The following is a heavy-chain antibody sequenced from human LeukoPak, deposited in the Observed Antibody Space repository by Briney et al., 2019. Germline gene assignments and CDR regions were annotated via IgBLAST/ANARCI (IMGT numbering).Heavy chain of an antibody. CDR3: ARATTMIRDAFDI. CDR1: GYSISSGYY. Sequence: PSETLSLTCTVSGYSISSGYYWGWIRQPPGKGLEWIGSIYHSGSTYYNPSLKSRVTISVDTSKNQFSLKLSSVTAADTAVYYCARATTMIRDAFDIWGQGTMVTVSS. J-gene: IGHJ3*02. V-gene: IGHV4-38-2*02. CDR2: IYHSGST. D-gene: IGHD3-22*01.